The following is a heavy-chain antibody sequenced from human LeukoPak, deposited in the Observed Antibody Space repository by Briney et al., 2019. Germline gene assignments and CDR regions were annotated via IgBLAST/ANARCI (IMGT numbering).Heavy chain of an antibody. D-gene: IGHD6-19*01. CDR2: INPNSGDT. J-gene: IGHJ4*02. V-gene: IGHV1-2*02. Sequence: ASVKVSCKASGYSFTGYYMHWVRQAPGQGLEWMGWINPNSGDTNFTQKFQGRVTMTKDTSTSTVYMEVSRLRSDDTAVFYCARDLPGIAVPPDYWGQGTLVTVSS. CDR3: ARDLPGIAVPPDY. CDR1: GYSFTGYY.